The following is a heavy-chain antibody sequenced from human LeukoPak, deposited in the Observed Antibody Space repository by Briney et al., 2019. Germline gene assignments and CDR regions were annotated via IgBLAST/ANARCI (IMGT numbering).Heavy chain of an antibody. CDR3: ARLRATGGRIHFDY. CDR2: INPNSGGT. D-gene: IGHD2-15*01. CDR1: GYTFTGYY. V-gene: IGHV1-2*06. Sequence: ASVKVSCKASGYTFTGYYMHWVRQAPGQGLEWMGRINPNSGGTNYAQKFQGRVNMTRDTSISTAYMELSRLRSDHTAVYYRARLRATGGRIHFDYCGQGTLVTVSS. J-gene: IGHJ4*02.